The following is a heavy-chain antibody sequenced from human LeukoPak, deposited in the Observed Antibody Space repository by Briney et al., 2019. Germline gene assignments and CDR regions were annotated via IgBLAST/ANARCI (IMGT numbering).Heavy chain of an antibody. Sequence: SETLSLTCTVSGGSISSYYWSWIRQPAGKGLEWIGRIYTSGSTNYNPSLKSRVTMSVDTSKNQFSLKLSSVTAADTAVYYCARSVVSDSSGYPVDFDYWGQGTLVTVPS. J-gene: IGHJ4*02. CDR2: IYTSGST. D-gene: IGHD3-22*01. V-gene: IGHV4-4*07. CDR3: ARSVVSDSSGYPVDFDY. CDR1: GGSISSYY.